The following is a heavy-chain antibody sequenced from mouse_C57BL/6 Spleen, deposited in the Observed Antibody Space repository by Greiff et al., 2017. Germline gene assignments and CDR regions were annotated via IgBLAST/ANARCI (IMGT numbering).Heavy chain of an antibody. D-gene: IGHD2-1*01. CDR3: ARRGIYYGNYFYAMDY. CDR1: GYTFTSYW. CDR2: IYPGSGST. V-gene: IGHV1-55*01. Sequence: QVQLQQPGAELVKPGASVKMSCKASGYTFTSYWITWVKQRPGQGLEWIGDIYPGSGSTNYNEKFKSKATLTVDTSSSTAYMQLSSLTSEDSAVYYCARRGIYYGNYFYAMDYWGQGTSVTVSS. J-gene: IGHJ4*01.